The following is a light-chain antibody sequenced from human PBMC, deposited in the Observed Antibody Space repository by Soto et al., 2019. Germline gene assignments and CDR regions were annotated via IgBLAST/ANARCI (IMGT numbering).Light chain of an antibody. CDR3: HQYGSSPPYT. V-gene: IGKV3-20*01. Sequence: EIVLTQSPGTLSLSPGERATLSCRASQSVSNNYIAWFQQKPGQAPWLLIFGSSDRATGIPDRFSGSGSGTDFTLTISRLEPEDFAVYYCHQYGSSPPYTFGQGTYLEIK. CDR1: QSVSNNY. CDR2: GSS. J-gene: IGKJ2*01.